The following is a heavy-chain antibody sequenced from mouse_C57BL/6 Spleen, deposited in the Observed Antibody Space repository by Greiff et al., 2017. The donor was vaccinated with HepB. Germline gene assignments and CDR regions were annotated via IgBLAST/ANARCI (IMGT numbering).Heavy chain of an antibody. J-gene: IGHJ2*01. D-gene: IGHD2-4*01. V-gene: IGHV5-17*01. Sequence: EVHLVESGGGLVKPGGSLKLSCAASGFTFRDYGMHWVRQAPETGLEWVAYISSGRSTISYADTVKGRFTLSRDNAKNTLFLQMTSLRSEDTAMYYCARPGDYGALDDWGQGTTLTVSS. CDR1: GFTFRDYG. CDR2: ISSGRSTI. CDR3: ARPGDYGALDD.